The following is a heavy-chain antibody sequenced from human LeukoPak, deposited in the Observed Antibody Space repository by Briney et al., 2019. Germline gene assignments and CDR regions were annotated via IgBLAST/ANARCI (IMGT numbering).Heavy chain of an antibody. V-gene: IGHV3-23*01. D-gene: IGHD3-22*01. CDR3: AKVRMITMIAYDAFDI. CDR2: ISGSAVST. Sequence: PGGSLRLSCGVSGFTFSSYAMSWVRQAPGKGLEWVSAISGSAVSTYYADSVKGRFTISRDNSKNTLYLQMNSLRAEDTALYYCAKVRMITMIAYDAFDIWGQGTMVTVSS. CDR1: GFTFSSYA. J-gene: IGHJ3*02.